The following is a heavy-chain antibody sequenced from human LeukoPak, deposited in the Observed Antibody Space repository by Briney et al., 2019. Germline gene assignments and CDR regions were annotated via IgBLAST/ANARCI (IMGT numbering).Heavy chain of an antibody. CDR3: ARHLSSWSYYYYYMDV. J-gene: IGHJ6*03. D-gene: IGHD6-13*01. Sequence: ASVKVSCKASGYTFTSYAMNWVRQAPGQGLEWMGWINTNTGNPTYAQGFTGRFVFSLDTSVSTAYLQISSLKAEDTAVYYCARHLSSWSYYYYYMDVWGKGTTVTVSS. CDR1: GYTFTSYA. V-gene: IGHV7-4-1*02. CDR2: INTNTGNP.